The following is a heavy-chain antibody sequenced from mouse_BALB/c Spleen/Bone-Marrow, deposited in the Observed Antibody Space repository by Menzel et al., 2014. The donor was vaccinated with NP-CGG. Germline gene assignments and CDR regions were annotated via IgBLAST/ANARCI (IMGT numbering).Heavy chain of an antibody. CDR1: GYTFTNYW. D-gene: IGHD1-1*02. J-gene: IGHJ4*01. CDR3: ARGNGPYAMDY. Sequence: QVQLQQSGAELVRPGTSVKISCKASGYTFTNYWLGWVKQRPGHGLEWIGDIYPGGGYTNYNEKFKGKATLTADTSSSSAYMQLSSLTSEDSAVYFCARGNGPYAMDYWGQGTSGTSSS. V-gene: IGHV1-63*02. CDR2: IYPGGGYT.